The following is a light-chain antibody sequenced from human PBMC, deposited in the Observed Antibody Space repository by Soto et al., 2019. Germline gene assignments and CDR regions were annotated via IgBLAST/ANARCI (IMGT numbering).Light chain of an antibody. CDR3: QQYSNWPRT. CDR1: QSVSSSY. Sequence: EIVLTHSPGTLSLSPWEIATLSCRASQSVSSSYLAWYQQKPDQAPRLLIYGASSRATGVPARFSGSGSGTEFTLPIHTLQSEDFAVYCCQQYSNWPRTFGQGTKVEIK. J-gene: IGKJ1*01. V-gene: IGKV3-15*01. CDR2: GAS.